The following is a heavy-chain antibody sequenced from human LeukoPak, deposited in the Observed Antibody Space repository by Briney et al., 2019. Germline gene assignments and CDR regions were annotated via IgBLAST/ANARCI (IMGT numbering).Heavy chain of an antibody. CDR1: GGSFSGYY. Sequence: PSETLSLTCAVYGGSFSGYYWSWIRQPPGKGLEWIGEITHSGSTNYNPSLKSRVTISVDTSKNQFSLKLSSVTAADTAVYYCARETYDYIWGSYRYTKFDHWGQGTLVTVSS. V-gene: IGHV4-34*01. CDR2: ITHSGST. J-gene: IGHJ4*02. CDR3: ARETYDYIWGSYRYTKFDH. D-gene: IGHD3-16*02.